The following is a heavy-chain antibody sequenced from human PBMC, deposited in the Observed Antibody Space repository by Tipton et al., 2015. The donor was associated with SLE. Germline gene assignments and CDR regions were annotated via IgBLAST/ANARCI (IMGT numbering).Heavy chain of an antibody. V-gene: IGHV4-39*07. CDR2: IYSSGST. J-gene: IGHJ4*02. CDR3: ARGGASVLIRNCYFDY. D-gene: IGHD2-8*01. CDR1: GGSISSSKYY. Sequence: TLSLTCTVSGGSISSSKYYWGWIRQPPGRGLEWIGSIYSSGSTYYNPSLESRVSISVDTSKNQFFLNLRSVTAADTAVYFCARGGASVLIRNCYFDYWGQGSLVTVSS.